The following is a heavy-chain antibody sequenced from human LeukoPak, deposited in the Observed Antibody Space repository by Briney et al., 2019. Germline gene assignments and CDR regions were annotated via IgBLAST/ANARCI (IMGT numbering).Heavy chain of an antibody. CDR3: AKDLVPAGTFGYYGMDV. CDR2: ISLNSGSI. CDR1: GFTFDDYA. Sequence: GRSLRLSCAASGFTFDDYAMHWVRQAPGKGLEWVSGISLNSGSIGYADSVKGRFTISRDNAKNSLYLQMNSLRAEDTALYYCAKDLVPAGTFGYYGMDVWGQGTTVTVSS. J-gene: IGHJ6*02. D-gene: IGHD2-2*01. V-gene: IGHV3-9*01.